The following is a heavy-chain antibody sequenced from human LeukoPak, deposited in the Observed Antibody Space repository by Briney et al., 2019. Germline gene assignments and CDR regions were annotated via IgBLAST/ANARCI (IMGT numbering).Heavy chain of an antibody. CDR2: ISASGDYT. D-gene: IGHD6-19*01. Sequence: GGSLSLSCAASGITFSSYGVSWVPQAPGKGLEWVSSISASGDYTYYADSVKGRFTISRDNSKNTLYVQMNSLRAEDTAVYYCAKDSGKGSSGWGVFDYWGQGTLVTVSS. J-gene: IGHJ4*02. CDR3: AKDSGKGSSGWGVFDY. V-gene: IGHV3-23*01. CDR1: GITFSSYG.